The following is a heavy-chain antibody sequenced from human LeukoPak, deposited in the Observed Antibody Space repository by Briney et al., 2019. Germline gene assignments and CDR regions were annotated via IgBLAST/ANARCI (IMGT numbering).Heavy chain of an antibody. CDR2: INSDGSSR. V-gene: IGHV3-74*01. J-gene: IGHJ6*03. D-gene: IGHD4-11*01. CDR1: GFTFSSHW. Sequence: GGSLRLACAASGFTFSSHWMHWVRQAPGKGLEWVSRINSDGSSRSFADSVRGRVTISRENAKNALYLQMNSPRAEDTAVYYCARDPTTYYYMDVWGKGTTVTVSS. CDR3: ARDPTTYYYMDV.